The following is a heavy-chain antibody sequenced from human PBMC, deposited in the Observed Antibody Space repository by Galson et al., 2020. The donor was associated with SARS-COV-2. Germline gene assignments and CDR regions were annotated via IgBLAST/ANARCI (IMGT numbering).Heavy chain of an antibody. Sequence: SQTLSLTCTVSGGSISSGGYYSSWIRQHPGKGLEWIGYIYYSGSTYSNPSLQSRVTISVDTSKNQFSLKLSSVTAADTAVYYCARAPTMIVVVINAFDIWGQGTMVTVSS. CDR2: IYYSGST. V-gene: IGHV4-31*03. J-gene: IGHJ3*02. CDR1: GGSISSGGYY. CDR3: ARAPTMIVVVINAFDI. D-gene: IGHD3-22*01.